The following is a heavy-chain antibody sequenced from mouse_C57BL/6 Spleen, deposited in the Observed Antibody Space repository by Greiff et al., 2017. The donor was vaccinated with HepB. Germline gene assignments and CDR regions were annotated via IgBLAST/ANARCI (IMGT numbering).Heavy chain of an antibody. J-gene: IGHJ3*01. CDR1: GYTFTSYW. V-gene: IGHV1-5*01. Sequence: VQLQQSGTELARPGASVKMSCKTSGYTFTSYWMHWVKQRPGQGLEWIGAIYPGNSDTSYNQKFKGKAKLTAVTSASTAYMELSSLTNEDSAVYYCTIGDGYYVWFAYWGQGTLVTVSA. D-gene: IGHD2-3*01. CDR2: IYPGNSDT. CDR3: TIGDGYYVWFAY.